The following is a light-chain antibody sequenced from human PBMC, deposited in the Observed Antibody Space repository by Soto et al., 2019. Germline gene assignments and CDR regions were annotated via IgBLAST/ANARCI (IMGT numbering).Light chain of an antibody. CDR3: QQYNNWPRT. Sequence: EIVMTQSPATLSVSPGERATLSCRASQSVSSNLACYQQKPCHAPRLLIYGASTRATGIPARFSGSGSGTECTLTISSLQSEDFAVYYCQQYNNWPRTFGQGTKVEIK. CDR1: QSVSSN. CDR2: GAS. V-gene: IGKV3-15*01. J-gene: IGKJ1*01.